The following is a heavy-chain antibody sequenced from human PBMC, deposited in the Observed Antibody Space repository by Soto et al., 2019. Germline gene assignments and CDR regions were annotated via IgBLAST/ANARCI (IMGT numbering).Heavy chain of an antibody. D-gene: IGHD4-17*01. CDR1: GGTFSSYT. Sequence: QVQLVQSGAEVKKPGSSVKVSCKASGGTFSSYTISWVRQAPGQGLEWMGRIIPILGIANYAQKVQGRVTITADKSTSTAYMERSSLRSEDTAVYYCASVERATGYGDYGPYYYYGMDVWGQGTTVTVSS. V-gene: IGHV1-69*02. J-gene: IGHJ6*02. CDR2: IIPILGIA. CDR3: ASVERATGYGDYGPYYYYGMDV.